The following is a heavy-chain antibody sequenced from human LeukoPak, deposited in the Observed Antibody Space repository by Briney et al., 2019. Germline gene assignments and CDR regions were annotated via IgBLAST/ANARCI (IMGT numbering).Heavy chain of an antibody. CDR1: GFTFDDYA. CDR3: AKGAQWFQTSQPFDY. Sequence: GGSLRLSCAASGFTFDDYAMHWVRQAPGKGLEWVSGISWNSGSIGYADSVKGRFTISRDNAKNSLYLQMNSLRAEDTALYYCAKGAQWFQTSQPFDYWGQGTLVTVSS. J-gene: IGHJ4*02. D-gene: IGHD3-22*01. CDR2: ISWNSGSI. V-gene: IGHV3-9*01.